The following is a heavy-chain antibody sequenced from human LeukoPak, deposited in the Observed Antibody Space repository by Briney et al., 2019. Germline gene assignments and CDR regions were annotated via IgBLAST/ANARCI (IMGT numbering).Heavy chain of an antibody. J-gene: IGHJ3*02. D-gene: IGHD3-3*01. CDR3: ARDLEVGRRVDAFDI. V-gene: IGHV4-4*07. CDR1: GGSISFYY. CDR2: VYSSGST. Sequence: SETLSLTCTVSGGSISFYYWIWIRQPAGKGLEWIGRVYSSGSTNYNPSLKSRVTMSADTSKSQFSLKLTSVTAADTAVYYCARDLEVGRRVDAFDIWGQGIVVTVSS.